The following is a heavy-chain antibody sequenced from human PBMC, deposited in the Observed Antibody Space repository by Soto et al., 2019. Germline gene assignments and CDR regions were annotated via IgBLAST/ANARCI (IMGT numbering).Heavy chain of an antibody. V-gene: IGHV3-21*06. CDR1: GFTFTRYS. CDR3: ARESEDLTSNFDY. J-gene: IGHJ4*02. CDR2: ISSTTHYI. Sequence: GGSLRLSCAASGFTFTRYSMNWVRQAPGKGLEWVSSISSTTHYIYYADSMRGRFTISRDNAKNAVYLEMNSLRAEDAAVYYCARESEDLTSNFDYWGQGTLVTVSS.